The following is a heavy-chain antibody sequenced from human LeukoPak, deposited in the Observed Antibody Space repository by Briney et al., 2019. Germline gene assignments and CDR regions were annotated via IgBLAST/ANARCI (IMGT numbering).Heavy chain of an antibody. D-gene: IGHD3-22*01. CDR3: ARVYYDSSGYYRRGDAFDI. Sequence: SETLSLTCTVSGGSISSGSYYWSWIRQPAGKGLEWIGRIYTSGSTNYNPSLKSRVTMSVDTSKNQFSLKLSSVTAADTAVYYCARVYYDSSGYYRRGDAFDIWGQGTMVTVSS. CDR1: GGSISSGSYY. J-gene: IGHJ3*02. V-gene: IGHV4-61*02. CDR2: IYTSGST.